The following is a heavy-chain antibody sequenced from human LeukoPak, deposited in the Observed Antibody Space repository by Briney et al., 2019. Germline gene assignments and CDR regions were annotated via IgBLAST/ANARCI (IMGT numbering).Heavy chain of an antibody. Sequence: SETLSLTCTVSGGSISSGGYYWSWIRQHPGKGLEWIGYIYYSGSTYYNPSLKSRVTISVDTSKNQFSLKLSSVTAADTAVYYCARDSTVYGIAAAGYYYYGMDVWGQGTTVTVSS. V-gene: IGHV4-31*03. J-gene: IGHJ6*02. CDR2: IYYSGST. D-gene: IGHD6-13*01. CDR3: ARDSTVYGIAAAGYYYYGMDV. CDR1: GGSISSGGYY.